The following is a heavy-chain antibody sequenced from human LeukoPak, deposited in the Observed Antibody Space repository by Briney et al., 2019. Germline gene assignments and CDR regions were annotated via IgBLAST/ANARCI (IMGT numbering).Heavy chain of an antibody. D-gene: IGHD3-10*02. Sequence: GGSLRLSCAASGFTFRSYTMNWVRQAPGKGLEWVSSISSNGFYIYYADSLRGRFTISRDNAENSMYLQMNSLRAEDTAVYYCAELGITMIGGVWGKGTTVTISS. CDR3: AELGITMIGGV. CDR1: GFTFRSYT. J-gene: IGHJ6*04. CDR2: ISSNGFYI. V-gene: IGHV3-21*01.